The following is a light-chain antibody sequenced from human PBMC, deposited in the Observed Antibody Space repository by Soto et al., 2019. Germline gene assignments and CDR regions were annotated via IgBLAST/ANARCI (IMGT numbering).Light chain of an antibody. J-gene: IGLJ2*01. CDR2: ANT. CDR1: NSNIGANYG. CDR3: QSFDDSLTGLI. Sequence: QSVLTQPPSVTGAPGQRGTISCTGSNSNIGANYGVHWYQQFPETAPKLLIYANTNRPSGVPDRFSGSRSGTSASLAITGLQAEDEADYYCQSFDDSLTGLIFGGGTKLTVL. V-gene: IGLV1-40*01.